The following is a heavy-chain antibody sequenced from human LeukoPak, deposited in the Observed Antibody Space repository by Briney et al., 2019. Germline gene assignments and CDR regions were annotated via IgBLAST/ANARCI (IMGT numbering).Heavy chain of an antibody. CDR2: INAGSGDT. J-gene: IGHJ4*02. D-gene: IGHD2/OR15-2a*01. CDR1: GYTFSVYG. CDR3: ARSIAYSTTSDGGYYFDY. Sequence: ASVKVSCKASGYTFSVYGMHWVRQAPGQRLEWMGRINAGSGDTKYSQKFQGRVTVSRDTSASTAYMDLSSLRSEDTAVYYCARSIAYSTTSDGGYYFDYWGQGTLVTVSS. V-gene: IGHV1-3*01.